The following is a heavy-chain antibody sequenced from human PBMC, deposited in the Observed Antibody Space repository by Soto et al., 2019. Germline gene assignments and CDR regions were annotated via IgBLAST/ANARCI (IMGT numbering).Heavy chain of an antibody. CDR3: ARHYYDSSGYYYYFDY. J-gene: IGHJ4*02. CDR1: GGSISSYY. V-gene: IGHV4-59*01. Sequence: SETLSLTCTVSGGSISSYYWSWIRQPPGKGLEWIGYIYYSGSTNYNPSLKSRVTISVDTSKNQFSLKLSSVTAADTAVYYCARHYYDSSGYYYYFDYWGQGTLVTVS. D-gene: IGHD3-22*01. CDR2: IYYSGST.